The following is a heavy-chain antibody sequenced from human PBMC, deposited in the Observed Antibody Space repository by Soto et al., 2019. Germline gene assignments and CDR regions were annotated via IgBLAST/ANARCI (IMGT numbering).Heavy chain of an antibody. Sequence: SVKVSCKASGGTFSSYAISWVRQAPGQGLEWMGGIIPIFGTANYAQKFQGRVTITADESTSTAYMELSSLRSEDTAVYYCARDRGNYYGSGSYYPQDYYYYGMDVWGQGTTVTVSS. J-gene: IGHJ6*02. CDR2: IIPIFGTA. D-gene: IGHD3-10*01. CDR1: GGTFSSYA. CDR3: ARDRGNYYGSGSYYPQDYYYYGMDV. V-gene: IGHV1-69*13.